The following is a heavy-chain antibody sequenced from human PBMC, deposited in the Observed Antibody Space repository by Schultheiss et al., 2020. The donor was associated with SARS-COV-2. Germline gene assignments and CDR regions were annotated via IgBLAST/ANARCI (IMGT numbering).Heavy chain of an antibody. J-gene: IGHJ4*02. Sequence: GGSLRLSCKGSGYSFTNYLIGWVRQMPGKGLEWMGIIYPDDSNTKYSPSFQGQVTISVDKSNSTAYLQRSSLKASDTAMYYCARRQPYDSSGGGPDYWGQGTLVTVSS. D-gene: IGHD3-22*01. CDR3: ARRQPYDSSGGGPDY. V-gene: IGHV5-51*01. CDR1: GYSFTNYL. CDR2: IYPDDSNT.